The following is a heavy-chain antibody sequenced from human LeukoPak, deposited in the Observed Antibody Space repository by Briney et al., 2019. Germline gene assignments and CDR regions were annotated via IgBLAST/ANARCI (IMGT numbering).Heavy chain of an antibody. J-gene: IGHJ5*02. D-gene: IGHD3-10*01. CDR3: ARDDYGSGSYYNPGINWFDP. Sequence: GGSLRLSCEGFGLTFSRDWMSWVRQAPGKGLEWVANIKQDGGETYYVDSVKGRFTISRDNAKNSLYLQMNSLRAEDTAVYYCARDDYGSGSYYNPGINWFDPWGQGTLVTVSS. CDR1: GLTFSRDW. V-gene: IGHV3-7*01. CDR2: IKQDGGET.